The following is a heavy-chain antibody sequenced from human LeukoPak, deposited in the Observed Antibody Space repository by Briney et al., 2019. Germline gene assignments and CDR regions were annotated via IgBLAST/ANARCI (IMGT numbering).Heavy chain of an antibody. CDR1: GFTVSGNY. D-gene: IGHD2-15*01. CDR2: ISSSSSTI. V-gene: IGHV3-48*01. CDR3: ARDRENCSGGSCYSMAPDGMDV. Sequence: PGGSLRLSCAASGFTVSGNYMSWVRQAPGKGLEWVSYISSSSSTIYYADSVKGRFTISRDNAKNSLYLQMNSLRAEDTAVYYCARDRENCSGGSCYSMAPDGMDVWGQGTTVTVSS. J-gene: IGHJ6*02.